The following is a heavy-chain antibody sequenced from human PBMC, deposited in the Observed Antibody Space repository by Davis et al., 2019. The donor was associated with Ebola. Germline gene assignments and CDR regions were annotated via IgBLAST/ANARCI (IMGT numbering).Heavy chain of an antibody. V-gene: IGHV3-74*01. Sequence: HTGGSLRLSCAVSGFPITNYWTHWVRQAPGKGLVWVSRIKSDGSTIYADSVKGRFTISRDNAKNSLYLQMNSLRDEDTAVYYCATDRNWDFDYWGQGTLVTVSS. D-gene: IGHD7-27*01. CDR2: IKSDGST. CDR3: ATDRNWDFDY. J-gene: IGHJ4*02. CDR1: GFPITNYW.